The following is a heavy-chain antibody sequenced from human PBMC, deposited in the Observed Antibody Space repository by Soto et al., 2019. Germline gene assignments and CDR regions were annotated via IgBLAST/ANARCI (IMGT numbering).Heavy chain of an antibody. J-gene: IGHJ4*02. V-gene: IGHV4-59*11. D-gene: IGHD3-10*01. CDR3: ARALPMVRGVISYYFGF. CDR2: IYYTGST. CDR1: GGSIINHY. Sequence: SQTLSLTYSVSGGSIINHYGSWIRQPPRKGLEWIGYIYYTGSTNYNHSLKSRVTISVDTSKNQFSLKLSSVTAADTAVYYCARALPMVRGVISYYFGFWGQGTLVTVSS.